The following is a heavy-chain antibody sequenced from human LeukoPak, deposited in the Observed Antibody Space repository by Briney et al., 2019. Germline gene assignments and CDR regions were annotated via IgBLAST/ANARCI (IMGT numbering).Heavy chain of an antibody. D-gene: IGHD6-19*01. Sequence: SEALFLTCTVSGGSISSYYWSWIRQPPGKGLEWIGYIYYSGSTNYNPSLKSRVTISVDTSKNQFSLKLSSVTAADTAVYYCARDADSSGYSLDYWGQGTLVTVSS. CDR1: GGSISSYY. J-gene: IGHJ4*02. V-gene: IGHV4-59*01. CDR2: IYYSGST. CDR3: ARDADSSGYSLDY.